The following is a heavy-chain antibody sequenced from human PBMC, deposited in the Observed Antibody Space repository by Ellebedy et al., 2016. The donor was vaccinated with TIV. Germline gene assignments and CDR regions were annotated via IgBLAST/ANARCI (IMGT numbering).Heavy chain of an antibody. D-gene: IGHD3-10*01. V-gene: IGHV1-46*01. CDR1: GYTFTSYY. Sequence: ASVKVSXXASGYTFTSYYMHWVRQAPGQGLEWMGIINPSGGSTSYAQKFQGRVTMTRDTSTSTVYMELRSLRSDDTAVYYCARIRSGSFYAFDIWGQGTMVTVSS. CDR2: INPSGGST. J-gene: IGHJ3*02. CDR3: ARIRSGSFYAFDI.